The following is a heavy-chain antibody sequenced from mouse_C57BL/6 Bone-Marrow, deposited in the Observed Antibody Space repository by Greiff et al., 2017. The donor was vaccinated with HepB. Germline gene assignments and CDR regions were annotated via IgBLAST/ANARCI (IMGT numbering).Heavy chain of an antibody. CDR1: GFNINDDY. CDR2: IDPENGDT. D-gene: IGHD2-5*01. V-gene: IGHV14-4*01. CDR3: TVYSNYVVDH. J-gene: IGHJ2*01. Sequence: VQLQQSGAELVRPGASVKLSCTASGFNINDDYMHWVKQRPEQGLEWIGWIDPENGDTEYAAKFQGKATLTADTSSNTAYLQRSSLTSEDTAVYYCTVYSNYVVDHWGQGTTLTVSS.